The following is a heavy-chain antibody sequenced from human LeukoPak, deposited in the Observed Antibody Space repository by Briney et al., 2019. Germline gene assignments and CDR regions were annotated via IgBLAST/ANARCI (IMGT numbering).Heavy chain of an antibody. CDR1: GGSISSGDYY. Sequence: SQTLSLTCTVSGGSISSGDYYWSWIRQPPGKGREWIGYIYYSGSTYYNPSLKSRVTISVDTSKNQFSLKLSSVTAADTAVYYCARRSITMFESNWFDPWGQGTLVTVSS. V-gene: IGHV4-30-4*01. J-gene: IGHJ5*02. CDR2: IYYSGST. CDR3: ARRSITMFESNWFDP. D-gene: IGHD3-10*02.